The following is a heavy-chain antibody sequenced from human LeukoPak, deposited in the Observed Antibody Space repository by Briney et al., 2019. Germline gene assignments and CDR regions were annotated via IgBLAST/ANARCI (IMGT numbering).Heavy chain of an antibody. D-gene: IGHD2-15*01. CDR3: ARGRRGVKGGSVPLYY. Sequence: SETLSLTCTVSGGSISSYYWSWIRQPPGKGLEWIGYIYYSGSTNYNPSLKSRVTISVDTSKNQFSLKLSSVTAADTAVYYCARGRRGVKGGSVPLYYWGQGTLVTVSS. CDR2: IYYSGST. J-gene: IGHJ4*02. V-gene: IGHV4-59*01. CDR1: GGSISSYY.